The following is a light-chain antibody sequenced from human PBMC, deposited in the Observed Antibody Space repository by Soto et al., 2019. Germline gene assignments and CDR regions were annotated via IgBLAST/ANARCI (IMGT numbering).Light chain of an antibody. Sequence: QSALTQPASVSGSPGQSINVSCTGASSDVANDKFVSWYQQHPGKAPKLMIYEVSNRPSGVSNRFSGSKSGNTASLTISGLQAEDEADYYCSSYTSSSTLVFGGGTQLTVL. V-gene: IGLV2-14*02. CDR1: SSDVANDKF. CDR2: EVS. CDR3: SSYTSSSTLV. J-gene: IGLJ2*01.